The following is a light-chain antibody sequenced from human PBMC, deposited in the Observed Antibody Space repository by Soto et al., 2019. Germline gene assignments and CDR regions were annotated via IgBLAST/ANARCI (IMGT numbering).Light chain of an antibody. V-gene: IGKV2-30*01. Sequence: DVAMTQSPLSLPVTLGQPASISCRSSQSLVKSNGNTYLTWFQQRPGQSPRRLIYKVSNRDSGVPDRFSGSGSGTDFTLTISSLQSEDFAVYYCQQYNNWPPTFGQGTKVDIK. CDR3: QQYNNWPPT. J-gene: IGKJ1*01. CDR1: QSLVKSNGNTY. CDR2: KVS.